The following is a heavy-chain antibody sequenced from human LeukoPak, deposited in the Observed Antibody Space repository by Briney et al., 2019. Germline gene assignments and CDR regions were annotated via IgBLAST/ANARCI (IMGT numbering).Heavy chain of an antibody. D-gene: IGHD3-3*01. V-gene: IGHV4-31*11. CDR2: IYYSGST. J-gene: IGHJ4*02. Sequence: SQTLSLTCAVSGDSISSGGYSWSWIRQPPGKGLEWIGYIYYSGSTYYNPSLKSRVTISVDTSKNQFSLKLSSVTAADTAVYYCARVTRSDFWSLDYWGQGTLVTVSS. CDR3: ARVTRSDFWSLDY. CDR1: GDSISSGGYS.